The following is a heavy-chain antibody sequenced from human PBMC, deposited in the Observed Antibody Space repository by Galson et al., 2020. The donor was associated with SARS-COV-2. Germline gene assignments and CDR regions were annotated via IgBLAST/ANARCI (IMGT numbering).Heavy chain of an antibody. V-gene: IGHV4-31*03. CDR3: ASEGVYYDSSGYYALDYGMDV. CDR2: IYYSGST. D-gene: IGHD3-22*01. CDR1: GGPISSGGYY. Sequence: SETLSLTCTVSGGPISSGGYYWSWIRQHPGKGLEWIGYIYYSGSTYYNPSLKSRVTISVDTSKNQFSLKLSSVTAADTAVYYCASEGVYYDSSGYYALDYGMDVWGQGTTVTVSS. J-gene: IGHJ6*02.